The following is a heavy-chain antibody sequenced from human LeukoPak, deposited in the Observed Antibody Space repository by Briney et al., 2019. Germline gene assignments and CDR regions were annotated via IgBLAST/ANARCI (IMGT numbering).Heavy chain of an antibody. V-gene: IGHV5-51*01. D-gene: IGHD3-10*01. CDR2: IYPGDSDT. CDR3: ARLEQDDFWSGYKYYYGSGSLDY. CDR1: GYSFTSYW. Sequence: GESLKISCNGSGYSFTSYWIGWVRQMPGKGLEWMGIIYPGDSDTRYSPSFQGQVTISADKSISTAYLQWSSLKASDTAMYYCARLEQDDFWSGYKYYYGSGSLDYWGQGTLVTVSS. J-gene: IGHJ4*02.